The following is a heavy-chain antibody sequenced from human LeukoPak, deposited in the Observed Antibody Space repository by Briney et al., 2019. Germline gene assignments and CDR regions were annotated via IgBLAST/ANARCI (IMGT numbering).Heavy chain of an antibody. CDR2: INHSGST. Sequence: SETLSLTCAVYGGSFSGYYWSWIRQPPGKGLEWIGEINHSGSTNYNPSLKSRVTISVDTSKNQFSLKLSSVTAADTAVYYCARVRKMVRGVIRAFDIWGQGTMVSVSS. CDR1: GGSFSGYY. CDR3: ARVRKMVRGVIRAFDI. V-gene: IGHV4-34*01. D-gene: IGHD3-10*01. J-gene: IGHJ3*02.